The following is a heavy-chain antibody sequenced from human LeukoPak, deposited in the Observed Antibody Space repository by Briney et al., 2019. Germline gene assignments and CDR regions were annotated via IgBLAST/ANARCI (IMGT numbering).Heavy chain of an antibody. D-gene: IGHD4/OR15-4a*01. CDR2: ISWNSGSI. J-gene: IGHJ1*01. CDR1: GFTFDDYA. CDR3: AKGKYGGNQEYFQH. Sequence: PGRSLRLSCAASGFTFDDYAMHWVRQAPGKGLEWVSGISWNSGSIGYADSVKGRFTISRDNAKNSLYLQMNSLRAEDMALYYCAKGKYGGNQEYFQHWGQGTLVTVSS. V-gene: IGHV3-9*03.